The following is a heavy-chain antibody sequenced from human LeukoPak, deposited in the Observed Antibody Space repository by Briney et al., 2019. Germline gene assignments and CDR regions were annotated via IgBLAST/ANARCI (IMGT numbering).Heavy chain of an antibody. Sequence: PSETLSLTCTVSGGSISSHYWSWIRQPPGKGLEWIGYIYYSGSTNYNPPLKSRVTISVDTSKNQFSLKLSSVTAADTAVYYCARGAGAGTYREYHYYYMDVWGKGTTVTVSS. J-gene: IGHJ6*03. V-gene: IGHV4-59*11. CDR2: IYYSGST. CDR1: GGSISSHY. D-gene: IGHD6-13*01. CDR3: ARGAGAGTYREYHYYYMDV.